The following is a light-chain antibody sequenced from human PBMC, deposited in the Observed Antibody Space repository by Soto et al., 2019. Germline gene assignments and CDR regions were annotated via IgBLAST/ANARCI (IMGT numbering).Light chain of an antibody. Sequence: QSVLTQPASVSGSPGQSITISCTGTSSDVGSYNLVSWYQQHPGKAPKLMIYEGSKRPSGVSNRFSGSKSGNTASLTISGLQAEDEADYYCRSYAGSSLYVFGTGINVTVL. CDR2: EGS. V-gene: IGLV2-23*01. CDR3: RSYAGSSLYV. J-gene: IGLJ1*01. CDR1: SSDVGSYNL.